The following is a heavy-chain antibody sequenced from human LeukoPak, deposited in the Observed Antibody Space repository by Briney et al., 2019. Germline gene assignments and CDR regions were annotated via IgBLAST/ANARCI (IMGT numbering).Heavy chain of an antibody. CDR3: ARGGGATRIVY. Sequence: SQTLSLTCSVSGDSIRSGTYYWSWIRQPAGKGLEWIGRIYTSGSTSYNPSLKSRVTISVDTSKNQFSLKLTSVTAADTAVYYCARGGGATRIVYSGHGTLVTVSS. V-gene: IGHV4-61*02. CDR1: GDSIRSGTYY. D-gene: IGHD2-21*01. J-gene: IGHJ4*01. CDR2: IYTSGST.